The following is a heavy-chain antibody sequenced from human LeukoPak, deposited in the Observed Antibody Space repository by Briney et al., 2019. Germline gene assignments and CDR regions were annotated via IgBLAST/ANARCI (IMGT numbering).Heavy chain of an antibody. V-gene: IGHV3-7*01. J-gene: IGHJ3*01. Sequence: GGSLRLSCAASGFTLSSFWMSWVRQAPGKGLEWVADTDKDGSVTKCADSVKGRFTVSRDNAKNSLFLQMNSLRAEDTAMYYCARDRGWFYFDLWGQGTMVIVSS. CDR3: ARDRGWFYFDL. CDR2: TDKDGSVT. D-gene: IGHD2-15*01. CDR1: GFTLSSFW.